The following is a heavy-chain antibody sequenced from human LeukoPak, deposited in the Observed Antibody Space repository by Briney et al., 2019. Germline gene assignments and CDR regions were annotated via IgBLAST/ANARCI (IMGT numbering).Heavy chain of an antibody. CDR3: TRDIGRLRGDAFDF. D-gene: IGHD2-15*01. CDR2: ISGNGRST. J-gene: IGHJ3*01. V-gene: IGHV3-64*01. CDR1: GFTFSTYA. Sequence: PGGSLRLSCTASGFTFSTYATHWVRQAPWKGLEYVSGISGNGRSTFYGSSVKGRFTVSRDNSKDTLYLQMGSLRVEDMAVYYCTRDIGRLRGDAFDFWGQGTMVTVSS.